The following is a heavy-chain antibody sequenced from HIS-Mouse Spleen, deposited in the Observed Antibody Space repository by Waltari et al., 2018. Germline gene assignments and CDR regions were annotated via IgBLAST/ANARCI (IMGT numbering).Heavy chain of an antibody. CDR1: GGSISSSSCN. J-gene: IGHJ2*01. CDR2: IYYSGST. Sequence: LQLQDSGRGLVTPSETLSHTCTVAGGSISSSSCNWGWSRPPPGKGLEWIGSIYYSGSTYYNPSLKSRVTISVDTSKNQFSLKLSSVTAADTAVYYCAREIPYSSSWYDWYFDLWGRGTLVTVSS. V-gene: IGHV4-39*07. D-gene: IGHD6-13*01. CDR3: AREIPYSSSWYDWYFDL.